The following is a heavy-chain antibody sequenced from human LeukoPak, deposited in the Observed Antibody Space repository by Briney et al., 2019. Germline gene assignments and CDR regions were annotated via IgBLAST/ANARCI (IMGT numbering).Heavy chain of an antibody. Sequence: GGSLRLSCVASGFTFSSYGMHWVRQAPGKGLEWVAFIRYDGSNKYYADSVKGRFTISRDNSKNTLYLQMNSLRAEDTAVYYCAKGGAIFGVAPDYWGQGTLVTVSS. CDR2: IRYDGSNK. J-gene: IGHJ4*02. D-gene: IGHD3-3*01. V-gene: IGHV3-30*02. CDR1: GFTFSSYG. CDR3: AKGGAIFGVAPDY.